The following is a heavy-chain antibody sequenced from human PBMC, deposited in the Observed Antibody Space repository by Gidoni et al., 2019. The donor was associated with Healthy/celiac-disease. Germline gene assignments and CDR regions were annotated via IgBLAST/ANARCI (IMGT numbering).Heavy chain of an antibody. CDR1: GGSISSSRYY. D-gene: IGHD1-26*01. Sequence: QLQLQESGPGLVTPSAPLSLTCTVSGGSISSSRYYWGWIRQPPGKGLEWIGSIYYSGSTYHNPSLKSRVTISVDTSKNQFSLKLSSVTAADTAVYYCARHAPQFRGSYYESAFDIWGQGTMGNVSS. CDR3: ARHAPQFRGSYYESAFDI. CDR2: IYYSGST. J-gene: IGHJ3*02. V-gene: IGHV4-39*01.